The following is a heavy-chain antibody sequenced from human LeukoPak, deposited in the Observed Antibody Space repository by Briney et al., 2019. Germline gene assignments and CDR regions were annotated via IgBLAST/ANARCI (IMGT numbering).Heavy chain of an antibody. CDR2: ISGSGGST. J-gene: IGHJ4*02. CDR1: GFTFTSYF. D-gene: IGHD6-13*01. CDR3: AKPGISAAGTYFFDN. V-gene: IGHV3-23*01. Sequence: GGSLRLSCAASGFTFTSYFMSWVRHAPGKGLEWVSTISGSGGSTYYADSVKGRFTMSRDNSKNTLYLQMNSLRADDTAVYYCAKPGISAAGTYFFDNWGQGTLVTVSS.